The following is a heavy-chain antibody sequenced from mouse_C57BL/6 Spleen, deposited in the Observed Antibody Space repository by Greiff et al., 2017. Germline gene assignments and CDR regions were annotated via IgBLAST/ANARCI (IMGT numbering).Heavy chain of an antibody. CDR1: GYTFTSYW. V-gene: IGHV1-64*01. J-gene: IGHJ4*01. D-gene: IGHD2-10*01. Sequence: QVHVKQPGAELVKPGASVKLSCKASGYTFTSYWMHWVKQRPGQGLEWIGMIHPNSGSTNYNEKFKSKATLTVDKSSSTAYMQLSSLTSEDSAVYYCAPYFHAMDYWGQGTSVTVSS. CDR3: APYFHAMDY. CDR2: IHPNSGST.